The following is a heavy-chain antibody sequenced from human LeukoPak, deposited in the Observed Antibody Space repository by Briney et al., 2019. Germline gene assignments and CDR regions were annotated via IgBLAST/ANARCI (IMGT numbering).Heavy chain of an antibody. CDR3: AREELLDSSGYEYYFDY. D-gene: IGHD3-22*01. CDR2: INHSGST. Sequence: PSETLSLTCAVYGGSFSGYYWSWIRQPPGKGLEWIGEINHSGSTNYNPSLKSRVTISVDTSKNQFSLKLSSVTAADTAAYYCAREELLDSSGYEYYFDYWGQGTLVTVSS. CDR1: GGSFSGYY. V-gene: IGHV4-34*01. J-gene: IGHJ4*02.